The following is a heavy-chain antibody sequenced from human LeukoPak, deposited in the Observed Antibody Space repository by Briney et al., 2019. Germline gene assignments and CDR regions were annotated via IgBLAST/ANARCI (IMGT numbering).Heavy chain of an antibody. Sequence: PGRSLRLSCAASGFTFSSYAMHWVRQAPGKGLEWVAFIRYDGSNKYYADSVKGRFTISRDNSKNTLYLQMNSLRAEDTAVYYCAKVYDFWSGYYLDYWGQGTLVTVSS. CDR2: IRYDGSNK. CDR3: AKVYDFWSGYYLDY. CDR1: GFTFSSYA. D-gene: IGHD3-3*01. J-gene: IGHJ4*02. V-gene: IGHV3-30*02.